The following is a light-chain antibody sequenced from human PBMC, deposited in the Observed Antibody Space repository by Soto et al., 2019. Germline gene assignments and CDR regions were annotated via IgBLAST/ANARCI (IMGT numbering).Light chain of an antibody. Sequence: DIQMTQSPSSLSASVGDRVTITCRASQSISSYLNWYQQKPGKAPKLLIYAASSLQSGVPSRFSGSGSGTDFTLTIISLQPEDFATFYCQQRYSTRQIGFGPGTKVDIK. V-gene: IGKV1-39*01. CDR2: AAS. CDR1: QSISSY. J-gene: IGKJ3*01. CDR3: QQRYSTRQIG.